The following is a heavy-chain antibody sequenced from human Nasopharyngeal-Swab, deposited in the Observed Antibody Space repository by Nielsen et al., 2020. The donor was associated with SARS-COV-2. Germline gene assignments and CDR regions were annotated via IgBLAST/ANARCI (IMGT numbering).Heavy chain of an antibody. Sequence: SETLSLTCAVYGGSFSGYYWSWIRQPPGKGLEWIGYIYYSGSTYYNPSLKSRVTISVDTSKNQFSLKLSSVTAADTAVYYCAREGIRDYYGMDVWGQGTTVTVSS. CDR2: IYYSGST. D-gene: IGHD6-13*01. CDR3: AREGIRDYYGMDV. CDR1: GGSFSGYY. V-gene: IGHV4-34*09. J-gene: IGHJ6*02.